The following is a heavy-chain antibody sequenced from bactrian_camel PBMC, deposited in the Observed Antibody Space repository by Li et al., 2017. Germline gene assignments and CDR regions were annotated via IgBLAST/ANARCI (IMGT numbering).Heavy chain of an antibody. D-gene: IGHD3*01. Sequence: HVQLVESGGGSVQAGGSLRLSCAASGDTIGRYCMGWFRQIPDKEREAVAGIESDGSTSYANSVKGRFTISQDSAKNTLYLQMNNLKPEDTAMYYCAIRTARCWKVLPFSSFSYWGQGTQVTVS. CDR1: GDTIGRYC. J-gene: IGHJ4*01. V-gene: IGHV3S55*01. CDR3: AIRTARCWKVLPFSSFSY. CDR2: IESDGST.